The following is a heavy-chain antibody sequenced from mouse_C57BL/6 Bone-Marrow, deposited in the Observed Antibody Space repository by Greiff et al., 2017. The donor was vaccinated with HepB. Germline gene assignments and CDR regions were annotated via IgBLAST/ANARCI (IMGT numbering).Heavy chain of an antibody. V-gene: IGHV1-72*01. CDR2: IDPNSGGT. J-gene: IGHJ4*01. Sequence: SCKASGYTFTSYWMHWVKQRPGRGLEWIGRIDPNSGGTKYNEKFKSKATLTVDKPSSTAYMQLSSLTSEDSAVYYCARLGVVAHYYAMDYWGQGTSVTVSS. CDR1: GYTFTSYW. D-gene: IGHD1-1*01. CDR3: ARLGVVAHYYAMDY.